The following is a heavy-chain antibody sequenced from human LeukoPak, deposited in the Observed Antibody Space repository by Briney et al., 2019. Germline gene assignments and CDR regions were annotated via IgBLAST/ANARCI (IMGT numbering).Heavy chain of an antibody. Sequence: SETLSLTCTVSGGSISSSSYYCTWIRQPPGKGLEWIGSVYYTGSTYYNPSLKSRVTISVDTSNKYFSLKLSSVTAADTALYYCARTVVAATPSLDYWGQGTLVTVSS. CDR1: GGSISSSSYY. V-gene: IGHV4-39*02. CDR3: ARTVVAATPSLDY. D-gene: IGHD2-15*01. CDR2: VYYTGST. J-gene: IGHJ4*02.